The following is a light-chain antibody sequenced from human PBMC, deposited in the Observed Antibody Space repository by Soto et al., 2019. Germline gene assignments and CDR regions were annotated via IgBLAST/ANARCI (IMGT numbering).Light chain of an antibody. CDR3: QQRTNWLT. CDR2: DTS. J-gene: IGKJ4*01. CDR1: QSVSDY. V-gene: IGKV3-11*01. Sequence: EIVLTQSPATLSLSPGERATLSCRASQSVSDYIAWYQQKPGQAPRLLIYDTSNRATGVPARFSGSGSGTYVTLTISNLEPEDFAVYYCQQRTNWLTFGGGTKVEIK.